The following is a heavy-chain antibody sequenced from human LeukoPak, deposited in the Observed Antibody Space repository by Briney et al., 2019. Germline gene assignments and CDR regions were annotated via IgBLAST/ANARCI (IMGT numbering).Heavy chain of an antibody. CDR1: GYTLTLFG. Sequence: ASVKVSCKASGYTLTLFGISWVRQAPGQGLEWMGWISANNGNTKYAQKVQGRVTMTRDTSISTAYMELSRLRSDDTAVYYCARVRVGATYFDYRGQGTLVTVSS. J-gene: IGHJ4*02. V-gene: IGHV1-18*01. CDR3: ARVRVGATYFDY. D-gene: IGHD1-26*01. CDR2: ISANNGNT.